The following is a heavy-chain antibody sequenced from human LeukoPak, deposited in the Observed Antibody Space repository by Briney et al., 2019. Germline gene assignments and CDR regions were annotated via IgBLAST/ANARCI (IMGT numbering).Heavy chain of an antibody. CDR1: GGSISGYY. CDR2: VRYTGTP. D-gene: IGHD2-15*01. CDR3: ARHVAPDMDYFDY. Sequence: PSETLSLTCTVSGGSISGYYWTWIRQSPGQRPEWLAYVRYTGTPNYNPSLKSRLTISVDTSKNQFSLTLTSVTAADTAVYYCARHVAPDMDYFDYWGQGTLVTVSS. J-gene: IGHJ4*02. V-gene: IGHV4-59*08.